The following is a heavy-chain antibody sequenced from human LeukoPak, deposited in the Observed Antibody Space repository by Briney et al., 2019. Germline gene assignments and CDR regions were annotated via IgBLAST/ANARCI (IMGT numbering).Heavy chain of an antibody. D-gene: IGHD3-3*01. CDR1: GGSFSGYY. CDR2: INHSGST. Sequence: SETLSLTCAVYGGSFSGYYWSWIRQPPGKGLEWIGEINHSGSTNYNPSLKSRVTISVDTSKNQFSLKLSSVTAADTAVYYRARGRTYYDFWSANKGRFDPWGQGTLVTVSS. J-gene: IGHJ5*02. V-gene: IGHV4-34*01. CDR3: ARGRTYYDFWSANKGRFDP.